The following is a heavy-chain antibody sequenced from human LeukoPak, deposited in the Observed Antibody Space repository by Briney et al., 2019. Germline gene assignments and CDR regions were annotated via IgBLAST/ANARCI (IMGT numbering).Heavy chain of an antibody. CDR2: INHSGST. V-gene: IGHV4-34*01. D-gene: IGHD3-10*01. Sequence: SETLSLTCAVYGGSFSGYYWGWIRQPPGKGLELIGEINHSGSTNYNPSLKSRVTISVDTSKNQFSLKLSSVTAADTAVYYCARGRTIWFGECNAFDIWGQGTMVTVSS. J-gene: IGHJ3*02. CDR3: ARGRTIWFGECNAFDI. CDR1: GGSFSGYY.